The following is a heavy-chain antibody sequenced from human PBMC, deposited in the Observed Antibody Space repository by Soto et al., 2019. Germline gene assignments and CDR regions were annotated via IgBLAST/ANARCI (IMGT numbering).Heavy chain of an antibody. V-gene: IGHV3-15*01. CDR1: GFTFSNAW. CDR2: IKSKTDGGTT. D-gene: IGHD6-13*01. CDR3: TTPGGDSSSWTYYYYGMDV. J-gene: IGHJ6*02. Sequence: GGSLRLSCAASGFTFSNAWMSWVRQAPGKGLERVGRIKSKTDGGTTDYAAPVKGRFTISRDDSKNTLYLQMNSLKTEDTAVYYCTTPGGDSSSWTYYYYGMDVWGQGTTVTVSS.